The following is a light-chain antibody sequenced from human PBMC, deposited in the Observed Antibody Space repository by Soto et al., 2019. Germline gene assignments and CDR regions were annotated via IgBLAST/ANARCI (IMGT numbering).Light chain of an antibody. CDR2: TNN. Sequence: QSVLTQPPSASGTPGQRVTLSCSGSGSNIGSNPVSWYQQLPGTSPPLLIYTNNQRPSGVPDRFSGSKSGTSASLAISGLRSEDEADYYCAAWDDSLSGYVFGTGTKVTV. V-gene: IGLV1-47*02. CDR1: GSNIGSNP. J-gene: IGLJ1*01. CDR3: AAWDDSLSGYV.